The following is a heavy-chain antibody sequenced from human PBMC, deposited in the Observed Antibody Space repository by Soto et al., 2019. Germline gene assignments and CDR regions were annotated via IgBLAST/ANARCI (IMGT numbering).Heavy chain of an antibody. CDR1: GFTFSSYA. D-gene: IGHD2-2*01. CDR2: ISGSGGST. V-gene: IGHV3-23*01. CDR3: AKAAYCSSTSCYAVPKLLGVDY. Sequence: GGSLRLSCAASGFTFSSYAMSWVRQAPGKGLEWVSAISGSGGSTYYADSVKGRFTISRDNSKKTLYLQMNSLRAEDTAVYYCAKAAYCSSTSCYAVPKLLGVDYWGQGTLVTVSS. J-gene: IGHJ4*02.